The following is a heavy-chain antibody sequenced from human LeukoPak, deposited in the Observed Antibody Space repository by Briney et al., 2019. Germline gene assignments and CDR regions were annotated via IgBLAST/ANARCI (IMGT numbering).Heavy chain of an antibody. CDR2: ISGSGGST. CDR3: ARDTGGYDFWSGYPADY. CDR1: GLTFSSYA. D-gene: IGHD3-3*01. V-gene: IGHV3-23*01. Sequence: GGSLRLSCEASGLTFSSYAMSGVRKAPGKGLEWVSAISGSGGSTYYADSVKGRFTISRDNSKNTLYLQMNSLRAEDTAVYYCARDTGGYDFWSGYPADYWGQGTLVTVSS. J-gene: IGHJ4*02.